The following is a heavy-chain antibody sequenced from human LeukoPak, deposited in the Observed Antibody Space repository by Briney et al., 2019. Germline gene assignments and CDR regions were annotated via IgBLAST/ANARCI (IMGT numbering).Heavy chain of an antibody. J-gene: IGHJ4*02. D-gene: IGHD5-24*01. CDR1: GFTFSSYG. V-gene: IGHV3-33*01. Sequence: TGGSLRLSCAASGFTFSSYGMHWVRQAPGKGLEWVAVIWYDGSNKYYADSVKGRFTISRDNSKNTLYLQMNSLRAEDTAVYYCARGAHRRDGYNYYSDYWGQGTLVTVSS. CDR3: ARGAHRRDGYNYYSDY. CDR2: IWYDGSNK.